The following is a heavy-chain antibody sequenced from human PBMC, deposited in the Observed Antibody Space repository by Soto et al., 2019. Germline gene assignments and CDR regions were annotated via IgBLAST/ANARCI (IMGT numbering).Heavy chain of an antibody. CDR1: GFTFSINA. Sequence: GGSLRLSCAASGFTFSINAMSWVRQAPGEGLEWVSGICTGGASTYYADSVKGRCTISRDNSKNTLCLQMSSLRAEGTAVDYGVVYTSMVRPSDYGIDVWGQGTTVTVSS. V-gene: IGHV3-23*01. CDR2: ICTGGAST. CDR3: VVYTSMVRPSDYGIDV. J-gene: IGHJ6*02. D-gene: IGHD5-18*01.